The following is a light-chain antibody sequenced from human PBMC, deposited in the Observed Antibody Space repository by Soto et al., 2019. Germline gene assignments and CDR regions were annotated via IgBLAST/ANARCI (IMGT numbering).Light chain of an antibody. J-gene: IGKJ4*01. V-gene: IGKV2-28*01. CDR1: QSLLHSNGYTY. Sequence: DIVMTQSPLSLPVTPGEPASISCRSSQSLLHSNGYTYLDWYLQKPGQSPQLLIYLGSNRASGVPDRFSGSGSGTDFTLKISRVEAEDVGVYYCMQALQTPTFGGGTKVES. CDR3: MQALQTPT. CDR2: LGS.